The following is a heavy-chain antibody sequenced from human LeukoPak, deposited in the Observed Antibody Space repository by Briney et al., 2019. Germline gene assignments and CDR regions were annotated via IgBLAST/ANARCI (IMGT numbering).Heavy chain of an antibody. D-gene: IGHD2-15*01. J-gene: IGHJ3*02. Sequence: SETLSLTCTVSGGSISSSSYYWGWIRQPPGKGLEWIGSIYYSGSTYYNPSLKSRVTISVDTSKNQFSLKLSSVTAADTAVYYCARPFIVGDAFDIWGHGTMVTVSS. CDR3: ARPFIVGDAFDI. CDR2: IYYSGST. V-gene: IGHV4-39*01. CDR1: GGSISSSSYY.